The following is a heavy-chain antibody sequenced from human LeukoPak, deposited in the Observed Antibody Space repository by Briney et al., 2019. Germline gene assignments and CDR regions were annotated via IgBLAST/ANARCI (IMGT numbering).Heavy chain of an antibody. CDR1: GLTFSNTW. Sequence: GGSLRLSCAGSGLTFSNTWMLWVRQAPGEGLVWVSRIDSDGNTINYPHSVKGSCTISRDHARNTLHLQINSLKVEGTARYFCATAGKYRFDYWGQGNLVTVSS. CDR2: IDSDGNTI. V-gene: IGHV3-74*01. J-gene: IGHJ4*02. CDR3: ATAGKYRFDY. D-gene: IGHD2-2*02.